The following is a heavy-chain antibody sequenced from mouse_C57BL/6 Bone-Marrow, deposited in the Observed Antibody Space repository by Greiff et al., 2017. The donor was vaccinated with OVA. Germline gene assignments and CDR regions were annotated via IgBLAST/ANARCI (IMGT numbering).Heavy chain of an antibody. J-gene: IGHJ2*01. V-gene: IGHV1-69*01. CDR1: GYTFTSYW. CDR3: ARNGFTTGVSYYFDY. Sequence: QVQLQQPGAELVMPGASVKLSCKASGYTFTSYWMHWVKQRPGQGLEWIGEIDPSDSNTNYNQKFKGKSTLTVDKSSSTAYMQLSSLTSEDSAVYYCARNGFTTGVSYYFDYWGQGTTLTVSS. CDR2: IDPSDSNT. D-gene: IGHD1-1*01.